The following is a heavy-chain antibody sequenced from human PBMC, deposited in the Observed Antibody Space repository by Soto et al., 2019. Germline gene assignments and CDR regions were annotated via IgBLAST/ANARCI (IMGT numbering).Heavy chain of an antibody. CDR3: AKATGGRYYYGSGSYNNGRYSYYYMDV. CDR1: GFTFDDYA. CDR2: INWSSGSI. J-gene: IGHJ6*03. Sequence: GGSLRLSCAASGFTFDDYAMHWVRQAPGKGLEWVSGINWSSGSIGYADSVKGRFTISRDNAKKSLYLQMNGLRAEDTALYYCAKATGGRYYYGSGSYNNGRYSYYYMDVWGKGTTVTVSS. V-gene: IGHV3-9*01. D-gene: IGHD3-10*01.